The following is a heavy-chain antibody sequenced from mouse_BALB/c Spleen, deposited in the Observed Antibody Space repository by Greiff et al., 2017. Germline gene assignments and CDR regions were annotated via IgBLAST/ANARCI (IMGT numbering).Heavy chain of an antibody. V-gene: IGHV1S41*01. CDR2: IAPGSGST. J-gene: IGHJ2*01. Sequence: DLVKPGASVKLSCKASGYTFTSYWINWIKQRPGQGLEWIGRIAPGSGSTYYNEMFKGKATLTVDTSSSTAYIQLSSLSSEDSAVYFCARSTTVYFDYWGQGTTLTVSS. D-gene: IGHD1-1*01. CDR1: GYTFTSYW. CDR3: ARSTTVYFDY.